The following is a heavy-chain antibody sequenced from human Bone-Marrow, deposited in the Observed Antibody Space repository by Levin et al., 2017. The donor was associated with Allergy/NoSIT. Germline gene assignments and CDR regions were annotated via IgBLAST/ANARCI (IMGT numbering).Heavy chain of an antibody. CDR3: TRAGERIAIFGVEHDAFDI. J-gene: IGHJ3*02. CDR1: GGSISSYY. D-gene: IGHD3-3*01. CDR2: IYYRGNT. Sequence: TPSETLSLTCTVSGGSISSYYWSWIRQPPGKGLEWIGYIYYRGNTNYNPSLKSRVTISVDMSKNQFSLNLNSVTAADTAVYYCTRAGERIAIFGVEHDAFDIWGQGTMVTVSS. V-gene: IGHV4-59*01.